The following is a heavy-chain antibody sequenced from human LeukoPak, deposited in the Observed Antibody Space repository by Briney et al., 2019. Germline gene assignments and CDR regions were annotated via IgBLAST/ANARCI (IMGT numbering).Heavy chain of an antibody. CDR2: ISNSEVSSITESGDGT. J-gene: IGHJ4*02. CDR1: GFTLENYA. V-gene: IGHV3-23*01. CDR3: AARPTSEAVAPSDF. D-gene: IGHD6-19*01. Sequence: GGSLRLSCGASGFTLENYAINWVRQAPGKGLEWVSAISNSEVSSITESGDGTYHADSVKGRFTISRDSSKNTVSLQMNSLRAEDTATYYCAARPTSEAVAPSDFWGQGTLVTVSP.